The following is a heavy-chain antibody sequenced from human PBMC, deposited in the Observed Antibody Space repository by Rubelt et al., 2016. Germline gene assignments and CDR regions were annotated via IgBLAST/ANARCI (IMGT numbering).Heavy chain of an antibody. CDR1: GYTFTSYA. J-gene: IGHJ4*02. V-gene: IGHV1-3*01. CDR3: ARGECSGGSCYYFDY. CDR2: INAGNGNT. Sequence: QVQLVQSGAEVKKPGASVKVSCKASGYTFTSYAMHWVRQAPGQRLEWMGWINAGNGNTTYSQKFQGRATSTRDTSASTAYMELSSLRSEDTAVYYCARGECSGGSCYYFDYWGQGTLVTVSS. D-gene: IGHD2-15*01.